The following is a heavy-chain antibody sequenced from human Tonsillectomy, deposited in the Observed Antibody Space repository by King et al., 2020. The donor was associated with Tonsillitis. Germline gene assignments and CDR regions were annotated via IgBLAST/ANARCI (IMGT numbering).Heavy chain of an antibody. V-gene: IGHV3-74*01. D-gene: IGHD2-2*01. CDR3: SRPGGVYCSSTTCYDYFDY. Sequence: VQLVESGGGLVQPGGSLRLSCAASGFTFSNYLMHCGRQAPGKGLGLGSRVNRDERITDYADSVKGRFTISRDNAKNTLYLEMNSLRAEDTAVYYCSRPGGVYCSSTTCYDYFDYWGQGTLVTVSS. J-gene: IGHJ4*02. CDR2: VNRDERIT. CDR1: GFTFSNYL.